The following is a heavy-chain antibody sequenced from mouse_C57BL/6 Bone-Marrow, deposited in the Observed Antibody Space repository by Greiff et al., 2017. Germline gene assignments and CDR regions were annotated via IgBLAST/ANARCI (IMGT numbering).Heavy chain of an antibody. CDR3: ARGDYGSREAFDY. J-gene: IGHJ2*01. CDR1: GYAFSSSW. V-gene: IGHV1-82*01. Sequence: QVQLQQSGPELVKPGASVKISCKASGYAFSSSWMNWVKQRPGKGLEWIGRIYPGDGDTNYNGKFKGKATLTADKSSSTAYMQLSSLTSEDSAVYFCARGDYGSREAFDYWGQGTTLTVSS. D-gene: IGHD1-1*01. CDR2: IYPGDGDT.